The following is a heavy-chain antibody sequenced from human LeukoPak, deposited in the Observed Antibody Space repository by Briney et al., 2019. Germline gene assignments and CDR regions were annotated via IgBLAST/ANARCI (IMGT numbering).Heavy chain of an antibody. J-gene: IGHJ4*02. D-gene: IGHD1-26*01. Sequence: GGTLRLSCAASGFTFSTYGMSWVRQAPGKGLEWVSAISGSGGSTYYADSVKGRFTISRDNSKNTLYLQMNSLRDEDTAVYYCAKSAIVGATYRGNYWGQGTLVTVSS. CDR2: ISGSGGST. CDR1: GFTFSTYG. V-gene: IGHV3-23*01. CDR3: AKSAIVGATYRGNY.